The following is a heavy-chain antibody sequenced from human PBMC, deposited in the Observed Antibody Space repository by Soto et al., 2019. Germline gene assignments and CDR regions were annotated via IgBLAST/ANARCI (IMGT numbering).Heavy chain of an antibody. V-gene: IGHV1-3*01. CDR2: INAGNGNT. CDR1: GYTFTSYA. D-gene: IGHD4-17*01. CDR3: AREPTVTHFDY. Sequence: ASVKVSCKASGYTFTSYAIHWVRQAPGQRLEWMGWINAGNGNTKYSQNFQGRVTITRDTSASTAYMELRSLRSDDTAVYYCAREPTVTHFDYWGQGTLVTVSS. J-gene: IGHJ4*02.